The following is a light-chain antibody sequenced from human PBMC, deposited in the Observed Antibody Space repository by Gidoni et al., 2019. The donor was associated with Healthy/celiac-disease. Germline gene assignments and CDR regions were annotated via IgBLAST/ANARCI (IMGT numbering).Light chain of an antibody. V-gene: IGLV1-40*01. Sequence: QSVLTQPPSVSGAPGQRVTISCTGRSSNSGAGYDVHWYQQLPGTAPKLLIYGNSNRPSGVPDRFSGSKSGTSASLAITGLQAEDEADYYCQSYDSSLSAFYVFGTGTKVTVL. J-gene: IGLJ1*01. CDR2: GNS. CDR1: SSNSGAGYD. CDR3: QSYDSSLSAFYV.